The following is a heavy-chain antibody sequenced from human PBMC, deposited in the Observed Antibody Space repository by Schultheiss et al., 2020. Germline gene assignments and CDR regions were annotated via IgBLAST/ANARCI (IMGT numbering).Heavy chain of an antibody. Sequence: GGSLRLSCPASGFTFSSYAMHWVRQAPGKGLEWVSAIIGSGGTYYADSVKGRFTISRDNSKNTVYLQMNSLRAEDTALYYCAKYISTVIADYWGQGTLVTVSS. CDR2: IIGSGGT. J-gene: IGHJ4*02. D-gene: IGHD2-21*01. CDR1: GFTFSSYA. V-gene: IGHV3-23*01. CDR3: AKYISTVIADY.